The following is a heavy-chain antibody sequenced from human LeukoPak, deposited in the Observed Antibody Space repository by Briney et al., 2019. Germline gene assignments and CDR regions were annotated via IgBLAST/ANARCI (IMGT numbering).Heavy chain of an antibody. J-gene: IGHJ4*02. CDR2: INPGGGGT. Sequence: ASVKVSCKASGYTFTNHYMHWVRQAPGQGLEWMGKINPGGGGTTYAQKVQGRVTMTRDTSISTAYMELSRLRSDDTAVYYCARGSYLAYWGQGTLVTVSS. CDR3: ARGSYLAY. V-gene: IGHV1-46*01. CDR1: GYTFTNHY.